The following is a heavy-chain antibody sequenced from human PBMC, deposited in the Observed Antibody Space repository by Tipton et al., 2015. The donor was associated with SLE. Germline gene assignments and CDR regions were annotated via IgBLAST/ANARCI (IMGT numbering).Heavy chain of an antibody. J-gene: IGHJ6*02. D-gene: IGHD6-6*01. CDR3: TRRDSSSGPYYYYGMDV. CDR1: GFTFSGSS. Sequence: SLRLSCAASGFTFSGSSMHWVRQAPGKGLEWVGRIRDRANDYATAYAASLKGRFTISRDDSKNTAYLQINSLQSEDTAVYYCTRRDSSSGPYYYYGMDVWGQGTTVTVSS. V-gene: IGHV3-73*01. CDR2: IRDRANDYAT.